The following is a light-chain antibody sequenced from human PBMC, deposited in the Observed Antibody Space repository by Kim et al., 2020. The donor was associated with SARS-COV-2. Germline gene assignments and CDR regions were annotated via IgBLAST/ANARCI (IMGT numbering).Light chain of an antibody. J-gene: IGKJ1*01. CDR3: QKYNSAPWT. CDR1: QGINRD. CDR2: GAS. Sequence: APVGDGVTITCRTSQGINRDLAWYQQKPGKVPKVLIYGASTLQSGVPSRFSGSGSGTDFTLTISSLQPEDVATYYCQKYNSAPWTFGQGTKVDIK. V-gene: IGKV1-27*01.